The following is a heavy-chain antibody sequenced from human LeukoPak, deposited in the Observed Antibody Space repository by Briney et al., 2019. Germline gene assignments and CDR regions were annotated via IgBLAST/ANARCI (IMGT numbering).Heavy chain of an antibody. CDR2: IRSKANSYAT. D-gene: IGHD6-19*01. CDR1: GFTFSGSA. Sequence: GGSLRLSCAASGFTFSGSAMHWVRQASGKGLEWVGRIRSKANSYATAYAASVKGRFTISRDDSKNTAYLQMNSLKTEDTAVYYCTTTPGYSSGWYFGWGQGALVTVSS. V-gene: IGHV3-73*01. J-gene: IGHJ4*02. CDR3: TTTPGYSSGWYFG.